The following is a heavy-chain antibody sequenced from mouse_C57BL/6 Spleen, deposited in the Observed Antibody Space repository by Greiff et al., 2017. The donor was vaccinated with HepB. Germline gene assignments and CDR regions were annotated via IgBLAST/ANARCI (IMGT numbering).Heavy chain of an antibody. Sequence: EVQLQQSGPELVKPGASVKMSCKASGYTFTDYNMHWVKQSHGKSLEWIGYINPNNGGTSYNQKFKGKTTLTVHKSSSTAYMELLSLTSEDYAVYYCARPSYYGSSPWCAYWGQGTLVTVSA. D-gene: IGHD1-1*01. CDR2: INPNNGGT. J-gene: IGHJ3*01. CDR3: ARPSYYGSSPWCAY. V-gene: IGHV1-22*01. CDR1: GYTFTDYN.